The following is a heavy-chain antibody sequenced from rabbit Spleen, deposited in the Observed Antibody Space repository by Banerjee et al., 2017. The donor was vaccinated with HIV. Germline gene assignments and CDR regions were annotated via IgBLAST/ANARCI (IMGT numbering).Heavy chain of an antibody. V-gene: IGHV1S40*01. D-gene: IGHD8-1*01. J-gene: IGHJ4*01. CDR2: IYTGSSGNT. CDR3: ARDAGSGDYIDGYFNL. Sequence: QSLEESGGDLVKPGASLTLTCKGSGFSFSSSYWICWVRQAPGKGLEWIGCIYTGSSGNTYYASWAKGRFTISKTSSTTVTLQMTSLTAADTATYFCARDAGSGDYIDGYFNLWGPGTLVTVS. CDR1: GFSFSSSYW.